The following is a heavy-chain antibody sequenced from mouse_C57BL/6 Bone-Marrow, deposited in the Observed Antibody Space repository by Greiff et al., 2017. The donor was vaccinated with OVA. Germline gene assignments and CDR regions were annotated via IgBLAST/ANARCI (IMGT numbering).Heavy chain of an antibody. D-gene: IGHD1-1*01. V-gene: IGHV8-8*01. CDR2: IWWDDDK. CDR3: ARIRDYYGSSLDY. Sequence: VKLQESGPGILQPSQTLSLTCSFSGFSLSTFGMGVGWIRQPSGKGLEWLAHIWWDDDKYYNPALKRRLTISKDTSKNQVFLKIANVDTADTATYYCARIRDYYGSSLDYWGQGTTLTVSS. J-gene: IGHJ2*01. CDR1: GFSLSTFGMG.